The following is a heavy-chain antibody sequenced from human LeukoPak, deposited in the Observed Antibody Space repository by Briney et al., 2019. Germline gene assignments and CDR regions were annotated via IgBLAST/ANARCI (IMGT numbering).Heavy chain of an antibody. CDR1: GGSISTYY. CDR3: ARGEGTAAAFDY. D-gene: IGHD6-13*01. V-gene: IGHV4-59*01. CDR2: IYYSGSI. Sequence: SETLSLTCTVSGGSISTYYWTWIRQPPGKGLEWIGYIYYSGSINYNPSLKSRVTISVDTSKKQFSLNLSSVTAADTAMYFCARGEGTAAAFDYWGQGTLVTVSS. J-gene: IGHJ4*02.